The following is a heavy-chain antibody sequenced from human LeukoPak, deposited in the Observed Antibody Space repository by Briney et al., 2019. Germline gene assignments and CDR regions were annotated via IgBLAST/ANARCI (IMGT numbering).Heavy chain of an antibody. CDR2: ISSSSSTI. CDR3: GSPTIAAAATY. Sequence: GGSLRLSCAASGFTFSSYSMNWVRQAPGKGLEWVSYISSSSSTIYYADSVKGRFTISRDNAKNSLYLQMNSLRAEDTAVYYCGSPTIAAAATYWGQGTLVTVSS. CDR1: GFTFSSYS. J-gene: IGHJ4*02. V-gene: IGHV3-48*04. D-gene: IGHD6-13*01.